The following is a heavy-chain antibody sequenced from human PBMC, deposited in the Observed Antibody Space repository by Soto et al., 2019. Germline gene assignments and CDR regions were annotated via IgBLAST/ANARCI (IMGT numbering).Heavy chain of an antibody. V-gene: IGHV4-39*01. D-gene: IGHD3-3*01. J-gene: IGHJ6*03. Sequence: QLQLQESGPGPVKPSETLSLTCTVSGGSISSSSYYWGWIRQPPGKGLEWIGSIYYSGSTYYNPSLKRRVTISVDTSKNQFSLKLSSVTAADTAVYYCARHTGGDNYDFWSGYSTYYYYYMDVWGKGTTVTVSS. CDR1: GGSISSSSYY. CDR3: ARHTGGDNYDFWSGYSTYYYYYMDV. CDR2: IYYSGST.